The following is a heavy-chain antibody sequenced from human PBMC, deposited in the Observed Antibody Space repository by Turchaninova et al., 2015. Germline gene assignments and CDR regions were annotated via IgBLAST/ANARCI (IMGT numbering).Heavy chain of an antibody. V-gene: IGHV3-21*01. J-gene: IGHJ4*02. CDR2: ISSSSSYI. D-gene: IGHD3-10*01. CDR3: ASGIYYYGSGGYYKTGYNFDY. Sequence: WVSSISSSSSYIYYADSVKGRFTISRDNAKNSLYLKMNSLRAEETAVYYCASGIYYYGSGGYYKTGYNFDYWGQGTLVTVSS.